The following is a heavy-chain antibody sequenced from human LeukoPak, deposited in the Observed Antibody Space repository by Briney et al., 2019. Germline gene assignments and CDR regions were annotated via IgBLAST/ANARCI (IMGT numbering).Heavy chain of an antibody. D-gene: IGHD6-13*01. V-gene: IGHV4-4*07. CDR2: IYSTGST. J-gene: IGHJ4*02. CDR3: ARQIASAGTAGFDF. CDR1: GGSISSYY. Sequence: SETLSLTCTVSGGSISSYYWSWIRQPAGKGLEWIGRIYSTGSTNYNPSLKSRVTMSVDTSKNQFSLRLRSVTAADTAVYYCARQIASAGTAGFDFWGQGALVTVPS.